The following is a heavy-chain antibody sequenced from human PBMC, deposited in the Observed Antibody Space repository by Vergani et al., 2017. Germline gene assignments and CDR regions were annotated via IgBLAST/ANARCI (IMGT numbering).Heavy chain of an antibody. CDR2: TYYRSKWYN. D-gene: IGHD6-13*01. J-gene: IGHJ2*01. CDR3: ARRYSSSWHQYWYFDL. V-gene: IGHV6-1*01. CDR1: GDSVSSNSAA. Sequence: QVQLQQSGPGLVKPSQTLSLTCAISGDSVSSNSAAWNWIRQSPSRGLEWLGRTYYRSKWYNDYAVSVKSRITINPDTSKNQFSLKLSSVTAADTAVYYCARRYSSSWHQYWYFDLWGRGTLVTVSS.